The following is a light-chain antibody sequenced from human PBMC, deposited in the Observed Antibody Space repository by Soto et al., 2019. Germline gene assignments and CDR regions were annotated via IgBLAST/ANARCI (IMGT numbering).Light chain of an antibody. CDR2: TTS. J-gene: IGKJ5*01. V-gene: IGKV1-39*01. Sequence: DIQLTQTPASLYERVGDTVTITCRPSQFISTYLNWYQQKPGKAPNLLIYTTSSLHSGVPSRFSGSGSGTDFTLTISSLQPEDFATYYCQQSYSTPITFGQGTRLEIK. CDR3: QQSYSTPIT. CDR1: QFISTY.